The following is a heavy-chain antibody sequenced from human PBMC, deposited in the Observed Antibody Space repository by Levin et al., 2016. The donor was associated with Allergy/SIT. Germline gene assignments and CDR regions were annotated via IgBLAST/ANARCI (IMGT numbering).Heavy chain of an antibody. V-gene: IGHV4-30-2*01. CDR1: SGSITSGNYF. CDR2: VSQSGSA. J-gene: IGHJ6*02. Sequence: SETLSLTCTVSSGSITSGNYFWTWIRQPAGKGLEWIGYVSQSGSASYMASLKSRVGMSIDRSKNQFSLKVTSVTAADTAVYYCARSKSRMTISGPVLGGMDVWGPGTTVTVSS. D-gene: IGHD3/OR15-3a*01. CDR3: ARSKSRMTISGPVLGGMDV.